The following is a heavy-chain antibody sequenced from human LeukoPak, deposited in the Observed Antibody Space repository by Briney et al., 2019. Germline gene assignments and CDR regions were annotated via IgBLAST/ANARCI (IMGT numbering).Heavy chain of an antibody. CDR3: ARARYCSSISCREAFDI. J-gene: IGHJ3*02. D-gene: IGHD2-2*01. V-gene: IGHV3-64*01. Sequence: QPGGSLRLSCAASGFTFSTYPMHWVRQAPGKGLEYVSAISSDGRTTYYGNSVRGRFTISRDNSKNTLFLQMGSLRDEDTAVYYCARARYCSSISCREAFDIWGQGTMVTVSS. CDR1: GFTFSTYP. CDR2: ISSDGRTT.